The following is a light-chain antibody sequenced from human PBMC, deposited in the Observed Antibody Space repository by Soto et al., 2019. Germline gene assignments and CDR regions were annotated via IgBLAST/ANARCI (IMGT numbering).Light chain of an antibody. V-gene: IGLV2-8*01. CDR3: SSYAGNNNFV. CDR2: EVS. J-gene: IGLJ1*01. Sequence: QSALTQPASVSGSPGQSITISCTGTSSDVGGYNYVSWYQQHPGKAPKLMIYEVSNRPSGVPDRFSASKSGNTASLTVSGLQAEDEADYYCSSYAGNNNFVFGSGTKLTVL. CDR1: SSDVGGYNY.